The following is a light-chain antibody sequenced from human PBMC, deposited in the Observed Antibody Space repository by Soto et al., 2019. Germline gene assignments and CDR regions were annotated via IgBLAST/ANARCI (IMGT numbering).Light chain of an antibody. CDR3: TLYAGSNIWV. CDR2: EVS. V-gene: IGLV2-8*01. J-gene: IGLJ3*02. CDR1: SSDVGAYKY. Sequence: QSALTQPPSASGSPGQSVTISCTGTSSDVGAYKYVSWYQQYPGKAPKLMIYEVSKRPSGVPDRFSGSKSGNTASLTVSGLQAEDEADYYCTLYAGSNIWVFGGGTKVTVL.